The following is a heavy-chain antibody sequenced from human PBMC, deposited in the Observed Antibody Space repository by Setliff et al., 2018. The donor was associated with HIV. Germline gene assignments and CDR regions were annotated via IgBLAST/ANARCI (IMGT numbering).Heavy chain of an antibody. V-gene: IGHV1-46*01. CDR2: INPNGGST. Sequence: ASVKVSCKASGYTFTDYYLHWVRQAPGQGPEWMGLINPNGGSTIYAQKSEDRLTVTSDTATTTLYMELRSLRFDDTAMYYCASSNWQLVADHWGQGTPVTVSS. CDR3: ASSNWQLVADH. CDR1: GYTFTDYY. J-gene: IGHJ5*02. D-gene: IGHD6-13*01.